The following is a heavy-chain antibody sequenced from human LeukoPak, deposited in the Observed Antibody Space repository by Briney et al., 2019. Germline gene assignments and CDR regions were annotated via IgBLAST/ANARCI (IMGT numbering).Heavy chain of an antibody. D-gene: IGHD3-9*01. CDR2: ISAYNGNT. Sequence: GASVKVSCKASGYTFTKYGISWVRQAPGQGLEWMGWISAYNGNTNYAQKVQGRVTMTADTSTSIAYMEVRSLRSDDTAVYYCARDRPLRYFDYLKDDASDIWGQGTMVTVSS. CDR3: ARDRPLRYFDYLKDDASDI. CDR1: GYTFTKYG. J-gene: IGHJ3*02. V-gene: IGHV1-18*01.